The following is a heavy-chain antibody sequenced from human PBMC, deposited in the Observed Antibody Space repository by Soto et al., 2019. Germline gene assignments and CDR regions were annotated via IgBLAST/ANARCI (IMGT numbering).Heavy chain of an antibody. Sequence: ASVKVSCKASGYTFTSYGISRVRQAPGQGLEWMGWISAYNGNTNYAQKLQGRVTMTTDTSTSTAYMELRSLRSDDTAVYYCARPARRYYDFWSGYQPLYWSYGMDVWGQGTTVTVSS. V-gene: IGHV1-18*04. CDR3: ARPARRYYDFWSGYQPLYWSYGMDV. CDR2: ISAYNGNT. D-gene: IGHD3-3*01. J-gene: IGHJ6*02. CDR1: GYTFTSYG.